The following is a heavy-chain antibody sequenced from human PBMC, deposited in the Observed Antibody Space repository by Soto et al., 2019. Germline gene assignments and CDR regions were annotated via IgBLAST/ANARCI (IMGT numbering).Heavy chain of an antibody. D-gene: IGHD4-17*01. J-gene: IGHJ4*02. Sequence: QVQLVQSGAEMQKPGASVKLSCTASGYTFANYYMHWVRQAPGQGLEWMGIINPDGSSTMYAQKFRGRVTMTRDTSTSTVYLELRSLRSEDTAVYYGARERVTISLDYWGQGTLVTVSS. CDR3: ARERVTISLDY. CDR2: INPDGSST. V-gene: IGHV1-46*01. CDR1: GYTFANYY.